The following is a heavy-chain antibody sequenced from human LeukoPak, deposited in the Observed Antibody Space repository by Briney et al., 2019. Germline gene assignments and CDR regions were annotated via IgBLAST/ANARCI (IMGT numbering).Heavy chain of an antibody. D-gene: IGHD5-24*01. Sequence: SVKASCKASGGTFSSYAISWVRQAPGQGLEWMGRIIPIFGTANYAQKFQGRVTITTDESTSTAYMELSSLRSEDTAVYYCARDGRDGYNLLSYWGQGTLVTVSS. J-gene: IGHJ4*02. V-gene: IGHV1-69*05. CDR2: IIPIFGTA. CDR3: ARDGRDGYNLLSY. CDR1: GGTFSSYA.